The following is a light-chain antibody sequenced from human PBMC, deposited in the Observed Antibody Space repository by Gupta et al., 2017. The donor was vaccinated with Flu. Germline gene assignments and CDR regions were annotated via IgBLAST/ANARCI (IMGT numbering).Light chain of an antibody. J-gene: IGKJ5*01. V-gene: IGKV3-15*01. CDR2: RAS. CDR1: QSSVTSN. CDR3: QQYDDWPQIT. Sequence: TLSVSPGEGATLSCRARQSSVTSNLAWYQQKPGRAPRLLIYRASTRATGIPARFSGSGSGTDFTLTISSLQSEDFGVYYCQQYDDWPQITFGQGTRLEIK.